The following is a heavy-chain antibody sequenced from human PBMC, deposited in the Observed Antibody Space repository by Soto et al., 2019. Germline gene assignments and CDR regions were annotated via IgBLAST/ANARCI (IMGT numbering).Heavy chain of an antibody. J-gene: IGHJ6*02. CDR1: GFTFSNYA. CDR3: AQGVGSTLQNYYFYGLDV. CDR2: ISYDGSKK. V-gene: IGHV3-30*18. Sequence: QVQLVESGGGVVQPGRSLRLSCAASGFTFSNYAMHWVRQAPGKGLEWVAVISYDGSKKYYADSVKGRFTISRDNSKNTLYLQMNILRGEDTAVYYCAQGVGSTLQNYYFYGLDVWGQGTTVTVSS. D-gene: IGHD1-26*01.